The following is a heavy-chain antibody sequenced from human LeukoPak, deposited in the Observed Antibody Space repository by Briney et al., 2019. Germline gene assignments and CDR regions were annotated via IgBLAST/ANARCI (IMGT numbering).Heavy chain of an antibody. V-gene: IGHV4-59*02. D-gene: IGHD3-10*01. J-gene: IGHJ5*02. CDR3: ARGGYYGSGNDFRFDP. Sequence: RPSETLSLTCTVSRGSVTSYYWSWIRQPPGKGLECIGYIHYTGSTNYNPSLKSRVTISVETSKNQFSLKLKSVTAADTAVYYCARGGYYGSGNDFRFDPWGQGTLVTVSS. CDR2: IHYTGST. CDR1: RGSVTSYY.